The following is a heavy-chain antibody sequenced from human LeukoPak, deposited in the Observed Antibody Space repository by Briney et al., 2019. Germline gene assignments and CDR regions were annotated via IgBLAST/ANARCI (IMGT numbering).Heavy chain of an antibody. CDR3: ASPSRVGATHLFDY. V-gene: IGHV3-30*04. Sequence: TGGSLRLSCAASGFTFSSYAMHWVRQAPGKGLEWVAVISYDGSNKYYADSVKGRFTISRDNSKNTLYLQMNSLRAEDTAVYYCASPSRVGATHLFDYWGQGTLVTVSS. CDR2: ISYDGSNK. CDR1: GFTFSSYA. D-gene: IGHD1-26*01. J-gene: IGHJ4*02.